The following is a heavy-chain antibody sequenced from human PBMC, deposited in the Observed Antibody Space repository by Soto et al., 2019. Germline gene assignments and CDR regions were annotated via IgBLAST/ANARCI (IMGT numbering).Heavy chain of an antibody. D-gene: IGHD2-8*02. CDR1: GGSISSGGYS. Sequence: QLQLQESGSGLVKPSQTRSLTCAVSGGSISSGGYSWSWIRQPPGKGLEWIGYIYHSGSTYYNPSLRSRVTISVDRSKNQFSLKLSSVTAADTAVYYCAREGATGGGFDYWGQGTLVTVSS. J-gene: IGHJ4*02. CDR2: IYHSGST. V-gene: IGHV4-30-2*01. CDR3: AREGATGGGFDY.